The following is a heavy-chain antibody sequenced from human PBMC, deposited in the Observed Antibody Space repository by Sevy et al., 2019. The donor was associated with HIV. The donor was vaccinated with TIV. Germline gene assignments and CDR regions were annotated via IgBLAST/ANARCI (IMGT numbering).Heavy chain of an antibody. CDR2: VQYDGSNK. CDR1: GFSFSSYG. Sequence: GGSLRLSCAASGFSFSSYGMHWVRRAPGKGLEWMSYVQYDGSNKHYADSVKGRFTISRDNSKNTLYLQMNSLRVEDTAVYYCVKEGGGEGGDHWGQGTLVTVSS. D-gene: IGHD2-21*01. J-gene: IGHJ4*02. CDR3: VKEGGGEGGDH. V-gene: IGHV3-30*02.